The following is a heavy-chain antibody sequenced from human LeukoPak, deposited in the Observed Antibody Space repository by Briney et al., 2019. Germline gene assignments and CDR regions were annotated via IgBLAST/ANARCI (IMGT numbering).Heavy chain of an antibody. CDR2: ISYDGSNK. D-gene: IGHD5-12*01. CDR1: GFTFRSYG. CDR3: AKLVLVATMTDDAFDI. V-gene: IGHV3-30*18. J-gene: IGHJ3*02. Sequence: GGSLRLSCAASGFTFRSYGMHWVRQAPGKGLEWVAVISYDGSNKYYADSVNGRFTISRDNSKNTLYLQMNSLRAEDTAVYYRAKLVLVATMTDDAFDIWGQGTMVTVSS.